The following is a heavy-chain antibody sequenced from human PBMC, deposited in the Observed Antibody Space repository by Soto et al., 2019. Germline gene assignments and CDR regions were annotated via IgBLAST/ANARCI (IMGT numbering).Heavy chain of an antibody. CDR1: GFTFSSYA. J-gene: IGHJ5*02. Sequence: VGSLRLSCAASGFTFSSYAMSWVRQAPGKGLEWASAISGSGGSTYYADSVKGRYTISRDNSKNTLYLQMNSLRAEDTAVYYCAASGYCSSTSCQLGRFDPWGQGTLVTVSS. CDR2: ISGSGGST. V-gene: IGHV3-23*01. CDR3: AASGYCSSTSCQLGRFDP. D-gene: IGHD2-2*01.